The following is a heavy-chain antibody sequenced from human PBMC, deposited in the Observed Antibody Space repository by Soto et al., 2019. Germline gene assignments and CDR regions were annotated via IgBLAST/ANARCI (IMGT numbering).Heavy chain of an antibody. CDR3: ARRYSSSFDY. V-gene: IGHV4-39*01. CDR2: IYYSVST. Sequence: QLQLQESGPGLVKPSETLSLTCTVSGGSISSSSYYWGWIRQPPGKGLEWIGSIYYSVSTYYNPSLKSRVTISVNTSKNQFSLKLSSVTASDTAVDYCARRYSSSFDYWGQGTLVTVSS. D-gene: IGHD6-19*01. J-gene: IGHJ4*02. CDR1: GGSISSSSYY.